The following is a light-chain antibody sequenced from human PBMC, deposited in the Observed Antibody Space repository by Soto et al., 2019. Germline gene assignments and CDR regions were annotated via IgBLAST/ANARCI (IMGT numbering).Light chain of an antibody. Sequence: EIVLTQSPATLSLSPGERATLSCRASQSVGTYLSWHQQRSGQAPRLLIYDASTRATGVPGRFSGSGSGPHFTLTIRSLEPEDYAFYYCQQRGDWPLSFGGGTKGEIK. V-gene: IGKV3-11*01. CDR2: DAS. J-gene: IGKJ4*01. CDR3: QQRGDWPLS. CDR1: QSVGTY.